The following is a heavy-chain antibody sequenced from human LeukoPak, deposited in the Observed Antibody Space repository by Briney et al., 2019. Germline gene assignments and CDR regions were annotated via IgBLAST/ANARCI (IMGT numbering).Heavy chain of an antibody. CDR2: IYHSGST. Sequence: SETLSLTCTVSGGSISSDSYYWGWIRQPPGKGLEWIGSIYHSGSTYYNPSLKSRVTISVDTSKNQFSLKLSSVTAADTAVYYCARSVFGGGSYSFDPWGQGTLVTVSS. CDR3: ARSVFGGGSYSFDP. J-gene: IGHJ5*02. D-gene: IGHD1-26*01. CDR1: GGSISSDSYY. V-gene: IGHV4-39*07.